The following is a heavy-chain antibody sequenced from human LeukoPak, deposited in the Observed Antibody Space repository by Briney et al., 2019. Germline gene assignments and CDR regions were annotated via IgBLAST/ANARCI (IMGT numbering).Heavy chain of an antibody. CDR3: AREMDSSSCWFDP. V-gene: IGHV1-69*05. Sequence: SVKVSCKASGGTFSSYAISWVRQAPGQGLEWMGGIIPIFGTANYAQKFQGRVTITTDESTSTAYMELSSLRSEDTAVYYCAREMDSSSCWFDPWGQGTLVTVSS. CDR2: IIPIFGTA. CDR1: GGTFSSYA. J-gene: IGHJ5*02. D-gene: IGHD6-13*01.